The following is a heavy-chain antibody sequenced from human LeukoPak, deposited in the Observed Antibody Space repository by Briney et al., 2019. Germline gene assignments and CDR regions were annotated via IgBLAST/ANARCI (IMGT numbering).Heavy chain of an antibody. V-gene: IGHV1-69*01. CDR1: GGTFSSYA. CDR3: ARGTSQYCSGGSCYYYYYYMDV. D-gene: IGHD2-15*01. J-gene: IGHJ6*03. Sequence: SVKVSCKASGGTFSSYAISWVRQAPGQGLEWMGGIIPIFGTANYAQKFQGRVTITADESTSTAYMELSSLRSEDTAVYYCARGTSQYCSGGSCYYYYYYMDVWGKGTAVTVSS. CDR2: IIPIFGTA.